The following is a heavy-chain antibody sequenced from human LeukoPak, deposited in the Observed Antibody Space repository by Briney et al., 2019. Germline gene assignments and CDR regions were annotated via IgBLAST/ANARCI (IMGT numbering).Heavy chain of an antibody. CDR2: IYHSGNT. V-gene: IGHV4-30-2*01. CDR1: GGSISSGGYS. Sequence: SETLSLTCAVSGGSISSGGYSWSWIRQPPGKGLEWIGYIYHSGNTYYNPSLKSRVTISVDRSKNQFSLKLNSVTATDTAVYYCARHYGPWGQGTLVTVSS. J-gene: IGHJ5*02. CDR3: ARHYGP. D-gene: IGHD3-16*01.